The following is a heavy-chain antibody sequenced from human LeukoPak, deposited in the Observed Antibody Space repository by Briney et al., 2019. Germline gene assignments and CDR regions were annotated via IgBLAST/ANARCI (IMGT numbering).Heavy chain of an antibody. Sequence: SETLSLTCTVSGGSISSGSYYWSWIRQPAGKGLEWIGRIYTSGSTNYNPSLKSRVTISVDTSKNQFSLKLSSVTAADTAVYYCARGETDGSWFDPWGQGTLVTVSS. CDR1: GGSISSGSYY. CDR3: ARGETDGSWFDP. J-gene: IGHJ5*02. CDR2: IYTSGST. V-gene: IGHV4-61*02.